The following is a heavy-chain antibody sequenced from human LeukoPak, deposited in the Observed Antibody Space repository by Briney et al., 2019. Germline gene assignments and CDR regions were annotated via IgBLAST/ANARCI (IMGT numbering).Heavy chain of an antibody. CDR2: IYYSGST. V-gene: IGHV4-31*03. Sequence: SETLSLTCTVSGGSFTSDGYYWSWIRQHPGKGLEWIGYIYYSGSTYYNPSLKSRITISVDTSENQFSLKLNSVTAADTAVYYCARGASRCDYWGQGTLVTVSS. D-gene: IGHD1-26*01. CDR1: GGSFTSDGYY. J-gene: IGHJ4*02. CDR3: ARGASRCDY.